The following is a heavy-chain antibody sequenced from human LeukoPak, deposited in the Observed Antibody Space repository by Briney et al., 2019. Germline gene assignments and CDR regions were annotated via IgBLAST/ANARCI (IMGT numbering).Heavy chain of an antibody. D-gene: IGHD5-18*01. V-gene: IGHV3-23*01. CDR1: GFTFSSYA. CDR2: ISGSGGST. J-gene: IGHJ6*02. CDR3: AKVPVDGRIQLWLPQYYYYYGMDV. Sequence: GGSLRLSCAASGFTFSSYAMSWVRQAPGKGLEWVSAISGSGGSTYYADSVKGRFTISRDNSKNTLYLRMNSLRAEDTAVYYCAKVPVDGRIQLWLPQYYYYYGMDVWGQGTTVTVSS.